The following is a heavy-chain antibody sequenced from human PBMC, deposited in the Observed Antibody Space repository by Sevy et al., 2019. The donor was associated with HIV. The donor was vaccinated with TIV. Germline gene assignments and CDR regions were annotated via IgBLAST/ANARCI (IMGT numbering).Heavy chain of an antibody. V-gene: IGHV4-4*07. CDR3: AGVIFGVVTRPYYYDGLDV. CDR1: GDSINSYS. D-gene: IGHD3-3*02. J-gene: IGHJ6*02. Sequence: SETLSLTCSVSGDSINSYSWTWIRQPAGKGLEYIGRISTSGSTNYNPSLKSRVSMSIDRSKNQFSLKLNSLTAADTAVYYCAGVIFGVVTRPYYYDGLDVWGQGTTVTVSS. CDR2: ISTSGST.